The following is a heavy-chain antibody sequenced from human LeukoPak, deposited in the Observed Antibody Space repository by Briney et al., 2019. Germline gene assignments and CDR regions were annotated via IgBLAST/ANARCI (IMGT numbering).Heavy chain of an antibody. CDR1: GGSISSGDYY. Sequence: PSQTLSLTCTVSGGSISSGDYYWSWIRQPPGKGLEWIGSIYYSGSTYYNPSLKSRVTISVDTSKNQFSLKLSSVTAAVTAVYYCARRNSGGWYNWFDPWGQGTLVTVSS. V-gene: IGHV4-39*01. CDR2: IYYSGST. CDR3: ARRNSGGWYNWFDP. D-gene: IGHD6-19*01. J-gene: IGHJ5*02.